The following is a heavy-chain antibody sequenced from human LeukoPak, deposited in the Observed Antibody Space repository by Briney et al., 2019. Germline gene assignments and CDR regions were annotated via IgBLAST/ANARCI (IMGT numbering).Heavy chain of an antibody. CDR1: GFIFNNAW. CDR2: VRTTAEGETT. V-gene: IGHV3-15*01. CDR3: TAGLGKTDDDS. D-gene: IGHD4-11*01. Sequence: GGSLRLSCEGSGFIFNNAWMSWIRQAPGKGLEWVGRVRTTAEGETTDYAAPVRGRFTISRDVSKSTVYLQMNSLETEDTAIYYCTAGLGKTDDDSWGQGTLVTVSS. J-gene: IGHJ4*02.